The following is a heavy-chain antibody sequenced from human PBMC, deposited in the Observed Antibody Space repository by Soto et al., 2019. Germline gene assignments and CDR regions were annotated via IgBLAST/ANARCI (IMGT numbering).Heavy chain of an antibody. CDR2: IGTLHDT. Sequence: EVQLVESGGGLVQPGGSLRLSCAASGFTFSASDMHWVRQATGKGLEWVAAIGTLHDTYYPDSVKGRFTISRDNAKNSLLLQINSLRGGGTAVYFCTRPASYWDGGGGWLDPWGQGTLVTVSS. CDR1: GFTFSASD. D-gene: IGHD2-8*02. V-gene: IGHV3-13*01. J-gene: IGHJ5*02. CDR3: TRPASYWDGGGGWLDP.